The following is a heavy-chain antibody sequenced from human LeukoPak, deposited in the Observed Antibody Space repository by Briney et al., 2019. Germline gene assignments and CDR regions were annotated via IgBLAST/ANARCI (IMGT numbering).Heavy chain of an antibody. V-gene: IGHV1-69*13. Sequence: ASVTVSCKASGGTFSSYAISWVRQAPGQGLEWMGGIIPIFGTANYAQKFQGRVTITADESTSTAYMELSSLRSEDTAVYYCARPKSITMVRSEYNWFDPWGQGTLVTVSS. CDR2: IIPIFGTA. CDR3: ARPKSITMVRSEYNWFDP. D-gene: IGHD3-10*01. J-gene: IGHJ5*02. CDR1: GGTFSSYA.